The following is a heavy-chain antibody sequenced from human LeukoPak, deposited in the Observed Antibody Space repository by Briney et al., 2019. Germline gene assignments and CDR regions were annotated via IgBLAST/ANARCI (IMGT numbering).Heavy chain of an antibody. Sequence: ASVKVSCKASGYTFTGYYMHWVRQAPGQGLEWMGRINPNSGGTNYAQKLQGRVTMTRDTSISTAYMELSRLSSDDTAVYYCARRGRHGAAADFPSFDPWGQGTLVTVSS. D-gene: IGHD6-13*01. J-gene: IGHJ5*02. CDR2: INPNSGGT. CDR3: ARRGRHGAAADFPSFDP. CDR1: GYTFTGYY. V-gene: IGHV1-2*06.